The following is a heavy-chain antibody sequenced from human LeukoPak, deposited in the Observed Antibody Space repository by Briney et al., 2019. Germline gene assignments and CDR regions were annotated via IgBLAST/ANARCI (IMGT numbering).Heavy chain of an antibody. V-gene: IGHV1-18*01. CDR1: GYTFTSYG. J-gene: IGHJ3*02. D-gene: IGHD3-3*01. Sequence: ASVKVSCKASGYTFTSYGISWVRQAPGQGLEWMGWISAYNGNTNYAQKLQGRVTMTTDTSTSTAYMELRSLRSDDTAVYYCARDRAITIFGVVIPPDAFDIWGQGTMVTVSS. CDR2: ISAYNGNT. CDR3: ARDRAITIFGVVIPPDAFDI.